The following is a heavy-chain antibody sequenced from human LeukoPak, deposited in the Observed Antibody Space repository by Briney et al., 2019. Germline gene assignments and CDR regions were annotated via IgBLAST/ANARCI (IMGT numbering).Heavy chain of an antibody. V-gene: IGHV4-30-4*08. Sequence: SETLSLTCTVSGGSISSGDYYWSWIRQPPGKGLEWIGYIYYSGSTYYNPSLKSRVTISVDTSKNQFSLKLSSVTAADTAVYYCARGGNYDILTGYSLFAFDIWGQGTMVTVS. CDR3: ARGGNYDILTGYSLFAFDI. J-gene: IGHJ3*02. CDR1: GGSISSGDYY. D-gene: IGHD3-9*01. CDR2: IYYSGST.